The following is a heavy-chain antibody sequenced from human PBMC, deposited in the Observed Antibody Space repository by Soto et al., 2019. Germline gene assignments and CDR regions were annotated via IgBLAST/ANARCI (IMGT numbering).Heavy chain of an antibody. Sequence: QVQLQESGPGLVKPSETLSLTCSVSGASLASYYWGWIRLSPGKGLEWIAYIYDSGITMYNPSLKSRVTMSVDTSKNQFSRNLTSVTAADTAVYYCARGAAFWFDPWGQGTLVTVSS. V-gene: IGHV4-59*01. D-gene: IGHD2-15*01. J-gene: IGHJ5*02. CDR2: IYDSGIT. CDR1: GASLASYY. CDR3: ARGAAFWFDP.